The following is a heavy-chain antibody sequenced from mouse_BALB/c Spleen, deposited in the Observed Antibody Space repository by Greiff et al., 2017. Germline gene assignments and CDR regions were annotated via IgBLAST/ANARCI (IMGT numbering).Heavy chain of an antibody. CDR2: ISSGGST. CDR1: GFTFSSYA. Sequence: EVKLVESGGGLVKPGGSLKLSCAASGFTFSSYAMSWVRQTPEKRLEWVASISSGGSTYYPDSVKGRFTISRDNARNILYLQMSSLRSEDTAMYYCARGRGITTATYFDYWGQGTTLTVSS. J-gene: IGHJ2*01. CDR3: ARGRGITTATYFDY. D-gene: IGHD1-2*01. V-gene: IGHV5-6-5*01.